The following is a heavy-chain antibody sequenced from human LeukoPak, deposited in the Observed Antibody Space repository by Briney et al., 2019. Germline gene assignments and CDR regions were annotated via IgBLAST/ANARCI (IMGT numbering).Heavy chain of an antibody. D-gene: IGHD5-12*01. Sequence: SETLSLTCAVSGGSISSGGYSWSWIRQPPGKGLEWIGYIYHSGSTYYNPSLKSRVTISVDRSKNQFSLKLSSVTAADTAVYYCARGDGYKGFYFDYWGQGTLVTVSS. CDR3: ARGDGYKGFYFDY. CDR1: GGSISSGGYS. J-gene: IGHJ4*02. V-gene: IGHV4-30-2*01. CDR2: IYHSGST.